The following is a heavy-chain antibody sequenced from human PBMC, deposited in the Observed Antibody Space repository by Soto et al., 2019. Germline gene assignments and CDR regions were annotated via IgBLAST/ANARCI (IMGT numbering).Heavy chain of an antibody. V-gene: IGHV3-21*01. J-gene: IGHJ4*02. CDR2: ISSSSSYI. Sequence: GGSLRLSCAASGFTFSSYSMNWVRQAPGKGLEWVSSISSSSSYIYYADSVKGRFTISRDNAKNSLYLQMNSLRAEDTAVYYCARNGYCSGGSCPNDYWGQGTLVTVSS. D-gene: IGHD2-15*01. CDR3: ARNGYCSGGSCPNDY. CDR1: GFTFSSYS.